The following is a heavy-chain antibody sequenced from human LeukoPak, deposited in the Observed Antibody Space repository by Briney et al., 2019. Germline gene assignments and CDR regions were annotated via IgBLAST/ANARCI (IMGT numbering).Heavy chain of an antibody. CDR3: VRYHVDAARVSALDI. Sequence: GGSLRLSCEASEFSITTYEMNWVRQAPGKGLEWVSYISSRGSTMYYADSVKGRFTISRDNARNSLYLQMNSLRVEDTAIYYCVRYHVDAARVSALDIWGQGTMVTVS. CDR1: EFSITTYE. CDR2: ISSRGSTM. V-gene: IGHV3-48*03. J-gene: IGHJ3*02. D-gene: IGHD5-18*01.